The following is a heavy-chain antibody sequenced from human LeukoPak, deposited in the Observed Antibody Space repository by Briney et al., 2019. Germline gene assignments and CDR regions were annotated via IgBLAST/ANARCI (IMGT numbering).Heavy chain of an antibody. CDR1: GDSISISGC. V-gene: IGHV4-4*02. CDR2: IYLSGAT. D-gene: IGHD2-15*01. CDR3: ARVGCSGGSCYHNYYYYYGMDV. J-gene: IGHJ6*02. Sequence: SSGTLSLTCAVSGDSISISGCWTWVRQPPGKGLEWIGEIYLSGATNYNPSLKRRVTISLDKSKSQFSLRLNSMTAADTAVYYCARVGCSGGSCYHNYYYYYGMDVWGQGTTVTVSS.